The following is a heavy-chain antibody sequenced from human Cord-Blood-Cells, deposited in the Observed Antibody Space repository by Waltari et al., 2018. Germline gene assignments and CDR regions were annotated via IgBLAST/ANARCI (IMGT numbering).Heavy chain of an antibody. CDR3: ARQVEVTATFDY. CDR2: INHSGST. Sequence: QVQLQQWGAGLLKPSETLSLTCAVYGGSFSGYSWSWIRQPPGKGLEWIGEINHSGSTNYNPSLKSRVTISVDTSKNQFSLKLSSVTAADTAVYYCARQVEVTATFDYWGQGTLVTVSS. V-gene: IGHV4-34*01. J-gene: IGHJ4*02. CDR1: GGSFSGYS. D-gene: IGHD2-21*02.